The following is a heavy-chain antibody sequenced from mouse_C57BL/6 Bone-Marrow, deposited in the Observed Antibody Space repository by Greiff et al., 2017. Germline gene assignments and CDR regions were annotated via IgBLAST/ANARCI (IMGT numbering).Heavy chain of an antibody. CDR1: GYNFPSYW. CDR3: ARNDYGSSYDYAMDY. D-gene: IGHD1-1*01. J-gene: IGHJ4*01. V-gene: IGHV1-53*01. Sequence: VQLQQPGTELVKPGASVKLSCKASGYNFPSYWMHWVKQRPGQGLEWIGNINPSNGGTNYNEKFKSKATLTVDKSSSTAYMQLSSLTAEDSAVYYCARNDYGSSYDYAMDYWGQGTSVTVSA. CDR2: INPSNGGT.